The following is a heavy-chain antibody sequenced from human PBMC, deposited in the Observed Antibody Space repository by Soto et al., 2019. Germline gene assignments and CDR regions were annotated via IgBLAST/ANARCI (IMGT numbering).Heavy chain of an antibody. J-gene: IGHJ6*03. D-gene: IGHD2-15*01. Sequence: PSETLSLTCTVSGGSISSSSYYWSWIRQPPGKGLEWIGYIYYSGSTNYNPSLKSRVTISVDTSKNQFSLKLSSVTAADTAVYYCARLTPVVTVVWSHYYMDVWGKGTTVTVSS. CDR3: ARLTPVVTVVWSHYYMDV. CDR1: GGSISSSSYY. V-gene: IGHV4-61*05. CDR2: IYYSGST.